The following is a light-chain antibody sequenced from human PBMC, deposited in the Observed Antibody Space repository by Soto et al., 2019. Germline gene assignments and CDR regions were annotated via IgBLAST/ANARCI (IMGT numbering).Light chain of an antibody. V-gene: IGLV2-14*01. CDR1: SSDVGGYNY. CDR3: SSYTSSSTLYV. Sequence: QSVLTQPASVSGSPGQSITISCTGTSSDVGGYNYVSWYQQYPGKAPKLMIYDVSNRPSGISNRFSGSKSGNTASLTISGLQAEDEADYYCSSYTSSSTLYVFGTGTKVTV. CDR2: DVS. J-gene: IGLJ1*01.